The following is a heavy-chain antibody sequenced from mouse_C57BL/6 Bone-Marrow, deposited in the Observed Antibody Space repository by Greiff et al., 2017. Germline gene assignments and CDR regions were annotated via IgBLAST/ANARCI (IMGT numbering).Heavy chain of an antibody. D-gene: IGHD1-1*01. J-gene: IGHJ3*01. CDR2: IRNKANGYTT. Sequence: VQLKESGGGLVQPGGSLSLSCAASGFTFTDYYMSWVRQPPGKALEWLGFIRNKANGYTTEYSASVKGRFTISRDNSQSILYLQMNALRAEDSATYYGARSYGSSYDAYWGQGTLVTVSA. CDR1: GFTFTDYY. CDR3: ARSYGSSYDAY. V-gene: IGHV7-3*01.